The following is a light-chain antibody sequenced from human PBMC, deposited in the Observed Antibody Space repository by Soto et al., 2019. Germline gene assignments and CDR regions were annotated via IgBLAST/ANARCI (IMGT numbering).Light chain of an antibody. J-gene: IGKJ4*01. CDR1: QSVSNNY. Sequence: EIVLTQSPGTLSLSPGERATLSCRASQSVSNNYLAWYQQKPGQAPRLLIYGASNRATGIPDRFSGSGSGTDFTLTISSLEPDDFTVYYCQQHSDWPLTFGGGTRVEI. CDR2: GAS. V-gene: IGKV3-20*01. CDR3: QQHSDWPLT.